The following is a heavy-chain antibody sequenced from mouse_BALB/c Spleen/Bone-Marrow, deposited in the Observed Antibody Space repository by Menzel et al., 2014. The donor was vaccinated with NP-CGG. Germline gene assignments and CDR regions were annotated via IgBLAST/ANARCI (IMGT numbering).Heavy chain of an antibody. CDR3: SLYRFRPPWFAY. J-gene: IGHJ3*01. CDR2: IDPENGDT. D-gene: IGHD2-14*01. Sequence: VQLQQSGAELVRSGASVKLSCTASGFNIKDYYMHWVKQRPEQGLEWIGWIDPENGDTEYAPKFQSKATMTADTSANTAYLQISSLTSEDNAVYYFSLYRFRPPWFAYWGQGTLVSVSA. V-gene: IGHV14-4*02. CDR1: GFNIKDYY.